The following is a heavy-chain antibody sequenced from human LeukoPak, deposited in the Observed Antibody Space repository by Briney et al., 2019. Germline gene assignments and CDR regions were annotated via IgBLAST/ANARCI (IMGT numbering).Heavy chain of an antibody. J-gene: IGHJ4*02. CDR1: GFTFSSYG. CDR3: ARIYGSGWSPFDY. CDR2: IWYDGSNK. D-gene: IGHD6-19*01. V-gene: IGHV3-33*01. Sequence: GGSLRLSCAASGFTFSSYGMHWVRQAPGKGLEWVAVIWYDGSNKYYADSVKGRFTISRDNSKNTLYLQMNSLSAEDTAVYYCARIYGSGWSPFDYWGQGTLVTVSS.